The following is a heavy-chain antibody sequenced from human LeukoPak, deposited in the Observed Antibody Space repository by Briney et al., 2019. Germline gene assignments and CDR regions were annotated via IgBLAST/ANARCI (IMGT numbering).Heavy chain of an antibody. CDR1: GYTFTDYY. D-gene: IGHD1-1*01. Sequence: ASVKVSCKASGYTFTDYYVHWVRQAPGQGLEWMGWINPNSGGTNYAQKFQGRVTMTWDTSISTAYMEPSRLRSDDTAVYYCARSVQLERRGYYFDYWGQGTLVTVSS. V-gene: IGHV1-2*02. CDR3: ARSVQLERRGYYFDY. J-gene: IGHJ4*02. CDR2: INPNSGGT.